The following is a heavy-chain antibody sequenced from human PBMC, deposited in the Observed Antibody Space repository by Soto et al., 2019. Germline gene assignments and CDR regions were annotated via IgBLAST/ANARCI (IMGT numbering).Heavy chain of an antibody. J-gene: IGHJ6*04. CDR2: INAGNGNT. D-gene: IGHD2-15*01. CDR3: ARGYCSGGSCFPDV. Sequence: ASVKVSCKASGYTFTSYAMHWVRQAPGQRLEWMGRINAGNGNTKYSQKFQGRVTITRDTSASTAYMELSSLRSEDTAVYYCARGYCSGGSCFPDVWGKGTTVTVSS. CDR1: GYTFTSYA. V-gene: IGHV1-3*01.